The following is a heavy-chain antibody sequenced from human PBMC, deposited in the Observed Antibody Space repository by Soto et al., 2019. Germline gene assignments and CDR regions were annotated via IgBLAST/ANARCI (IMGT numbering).Heavy chain of an antibody. V-gene: IGHV1-8*01. CDR1: GYTFTNSD. D-gene: IGHD1-26*01. Sequence: QVQLVQSGAEVKQPGASVKVSCRTSGYTFTNSDISWVRQATGQGPEWMGWMNPDSANTGYAQKFQGRVTLTRDTSISPAYMELNSLTSEDKAIYYCARAIRDQLLSDYWGQGSLVIVAS. J-gene: IGHJ4*02. CDR2: MNPDSANT. CDR3: ARAIRDQLLSDY.